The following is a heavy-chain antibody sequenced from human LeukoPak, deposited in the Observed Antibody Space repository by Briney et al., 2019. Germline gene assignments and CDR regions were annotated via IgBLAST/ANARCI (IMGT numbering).Heavy chain of an antibody. CDR1: DDSFSTHY. D-gene: IGHD4-17*01. Sequence: SETLSLTCSASDDSFSTHYWPWLRQPPGKGLEWIGYIYSIGSTNYNPSLKSRVTISVDTSKKRFSLKMTSVTAADTAVYYCARDPTTVTKGFDIWGQGTMVTVSS. CDR3: ARDPTTVTKGFDI. CDR2: IYSIGST. J-gene: IGHJ3*02. V-gene: IGHV4-59*11.